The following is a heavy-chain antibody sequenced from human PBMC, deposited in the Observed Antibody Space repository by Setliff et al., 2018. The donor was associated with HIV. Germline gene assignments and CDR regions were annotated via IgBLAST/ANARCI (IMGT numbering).Heavy chain of an antibody. CDR2: IYQTANT. CDR1: GYSISSGHY. J-gene: IGHJ4*02. CDR3: ARIVATITCYDY. V-gene: IGHV4-38-2*01. Sequence: LSLTCAVSGYSISSGHYWGWIRQPPGKGLEWIGSIYQTANTFYIPSLKSRAAMSIDTSKNHFSLKLSSVTAADSAVYYCARIVATITCYDYWGQGTLVTVSS. D-gene: IGHD5-12*01.